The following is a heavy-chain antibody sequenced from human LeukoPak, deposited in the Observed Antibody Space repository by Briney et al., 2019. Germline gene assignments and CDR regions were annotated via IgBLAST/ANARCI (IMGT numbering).Heavy chain of an antibody. CDR2: ISPYNANT. CDR3: ARTYYDFWSGYSGVSSWFDP. D-gene: IGHD3-3*01. J-gene: IGHJ5*02. CDR1: GYIFINYG. Sequence: ASVKVSCKASGYIFINYGINWVRQAPGQGLEWMGWISPYNANTHFAQNFQGRLTMTTDTSTTTAYMELRSLRPDDTAVYYCARTYYDFWSGYSGVSSWFDPWGQGTLVTVSS. V-gene: IGHV1-18*01.